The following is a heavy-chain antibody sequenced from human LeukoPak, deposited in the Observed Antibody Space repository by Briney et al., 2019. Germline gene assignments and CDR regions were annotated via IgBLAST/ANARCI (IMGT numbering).Heavy chain of an antibody. Sequence: SVKVSCKASGGTFSSYAISWVRQAPGQGLEWMGRIVPILGIANYAQKFQGRVTITADKSTSTAYMELSSLRSEDTAVYYCATTTPIAAAGTDYWGQGTLVTVSS. CDR1: GGTFSSYA. D-gene: IGHD6-13*01. J-gene: IGHJ4*02. CDR3: ATTTPIAAAGTDY. CDR2: IVPILGIA. V-gene: IGHV1-69*04.